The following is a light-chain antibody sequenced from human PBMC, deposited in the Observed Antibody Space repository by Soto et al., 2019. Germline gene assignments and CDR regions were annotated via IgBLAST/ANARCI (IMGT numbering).Light chain of an antibody. CDR2: GAS. CDR3: QQYNSWPPIT. CDR1: ESVSRN. J-gene: IGKJ5*01. V-gene: IGKV3-15*01. Sequence: EIVLTQSPGTLSVSPGESATLXXRSSESVSRNLAWYQQRPGQAPRLXXYGASTRATGIPARFSGGGSGTEFTLTISSLQSEDFAVYYCQQYNSWPPITFSQGTRLEIK.